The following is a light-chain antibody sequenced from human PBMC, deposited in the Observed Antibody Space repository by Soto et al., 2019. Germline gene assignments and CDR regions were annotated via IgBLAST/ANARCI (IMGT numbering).Light chain of an antibody. V-gene: IGKV1-5*03. CDR1: QSISSW. Sequence: DIQMTQSPSTLSASVGDRVTITCRASQSISSWLAWYQQKPGKAPKLLIYKASSLESGVPSRFSGSGSGTELTLTISSLQPDDVATYYCQQYNSPMYTFGQGTKLEIK. CDR3: QQYNSPMYT. CDR2: KAS. J-gene: IGKJ2*01.